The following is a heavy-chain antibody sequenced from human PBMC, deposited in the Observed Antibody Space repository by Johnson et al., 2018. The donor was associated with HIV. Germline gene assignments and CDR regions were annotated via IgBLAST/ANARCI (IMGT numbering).Heavy chain of an antibody. V-gene: IGHV3-30*02. D-gene: IGHD1-26*01. CDR1: GFTFSSYG. CDR2: IRYDGSNK. J-gene: IGHJ3*02. CDR3: AGRELDAFDI. Sequence: VQLVESGGGLVKPGGSLRLSCVASGFTFSSYGMHWVRQAPGKGLEWVAFIRYDGSNKYYADSMKGRFTISRDNAKNSLYLQMNSLRAEDTAVYYCAGRELDAFDIWGQGTMVTVSS.